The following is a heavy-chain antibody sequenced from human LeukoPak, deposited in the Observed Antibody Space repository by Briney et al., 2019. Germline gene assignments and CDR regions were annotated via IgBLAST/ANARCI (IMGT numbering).Heavy chain of an antibody. D-gene: IGHD1/OR15-1a*01. V-gene: IGHV3-53*01. CDR2: SYSGGST. CDR1: GVTVSSNY. Sequence: PGGSLRLSCAASGVTVSSNYMSWVRQAPGKGLEWVSVSYSGGSTYYADSVKGRFTISIDNSKNTLYLQMNSLRGEDTAVYYCARGGPGTKIDYWGQGTLVTVSS. J-gene: IGHJ4*02. CDR3: ARGGPGTKIDY.